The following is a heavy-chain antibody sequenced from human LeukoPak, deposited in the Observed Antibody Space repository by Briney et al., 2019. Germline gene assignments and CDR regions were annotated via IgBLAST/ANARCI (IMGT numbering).Heavy chain of an antibody. D-gene: IGHD6-19*01. Sequence: SETLSLTCTVSGGSITSSSYYWGWIRQSPGRGLEWIGSIYHSGSTYYNPSLQSRLTISQDTSKNQFSLKLSSVTAADTAVYYCARGGGSGWYSSENWFDPWGQGTLVTVSS. J-gene: IGHJ5*02. V-gene: IGHV4-39*07. CDR2: IYHSGST. CDR1: GGSITSSSYY. CDR3: ARGGGSGWYSSENWFDP.